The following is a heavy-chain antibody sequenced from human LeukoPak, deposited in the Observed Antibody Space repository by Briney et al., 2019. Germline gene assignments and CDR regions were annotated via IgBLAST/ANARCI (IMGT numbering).Heavy chain of an antibody. D-gene: IGHD3-10*01. CDR2: IYYSGTT. J-gene: IGHJ5*02. CDR1: GVSISSYY. V-gene: IGHV4-59*08. CDR3: ARIFYYYGSGSYPGGWFDP. Sequence: SETLSLTCTVSGVSISSYYWSWIRQPPGKGREWSGYIYYSGTTNYNTSLKSRVTISVATSKNQFSQKLISVTAADTAVYYCARIFYYYGSGSYPGGWFDPWGQGTLVTVSS.